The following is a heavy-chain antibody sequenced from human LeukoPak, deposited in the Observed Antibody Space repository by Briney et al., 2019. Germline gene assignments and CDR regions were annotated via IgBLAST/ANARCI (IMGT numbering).Heavy chain of an antibody. J-gene: IGHJ5*02. CDR2: IIPIFGTA. CDR1: GGTFSSYA. V-gene: IGHV1-69*13. CDR3: AREDNWNSAGWFDP. D-gene: IGHD1-7*01. Sequence: SVKVSCKASGGTFSSYAISWVRQAPGQGLEWMGGIIPIFGTANYAQKFQGRVTITADESMSTAYMELSSLRSEDTAVYYCAREDNWNSAGWFDPWGQGTLVTVSS.